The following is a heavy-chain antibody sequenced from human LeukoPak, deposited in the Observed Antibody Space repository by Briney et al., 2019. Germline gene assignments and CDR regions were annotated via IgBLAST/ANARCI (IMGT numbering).Heavy chain of an antibody. CDR1: GFSFSSYD. CDR2: IWFDGSAE. Sequence: GGSLRLSCAASGFSFSSYDMHWVRQAPGKGLEWVAIIWFDGSAEYYGDSVKGRFTISRDNSKNILYLQMNSLRVEDTAVYYCARDLNQEDFDYWGQGTLVAVSS. CDR3: ARDLNQEDFDY. D-gene: IGHD1-14*01. J-gene: IGHJ4*02. V-gene: IGHV3-33*01.